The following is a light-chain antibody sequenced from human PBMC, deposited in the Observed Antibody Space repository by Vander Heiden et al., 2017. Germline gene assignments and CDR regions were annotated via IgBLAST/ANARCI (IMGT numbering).Light chain of an antibody. V-gene: IGLV3-19*01. CDR2: GKN. CDR3: NSRDSSGNHVV. Sequence: SELTQDPAVSVALGQTVRITCQGDSLRSYYASWYQQKPGQAPILVIYGKNNRPSGIPDRFSGSSSGNTASLTITGAQAEDEADYYCNSRDSSGNHVVFGGGTKLTVL. CDR1: SLRSYY. J-gene: IGLJ2*01.